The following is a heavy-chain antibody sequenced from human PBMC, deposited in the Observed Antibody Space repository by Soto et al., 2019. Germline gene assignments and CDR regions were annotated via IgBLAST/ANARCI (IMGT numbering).Heavy chain of an antibody. CDR1: GFTFSSYA. CDR2: ISGSGGST. V-gene: IGHV3-23*01. Sequence: EVQLLESGGGLVQPGGSLRLSCAASGFTFSSYAMSWVRQAPGKGLEWVSAISGSGGSTYYADSVKGRFTISRDNSKNTLYLQMNSLRAEDTAVYYCAADLYAGQLGRDFYYYYGMDVWGQGTTVTVSS. J-gene: IGHJ6*02. D-gene: IGHD3-10*02. CDR3: AADLYAGQLGRDFYYYYGMDV.